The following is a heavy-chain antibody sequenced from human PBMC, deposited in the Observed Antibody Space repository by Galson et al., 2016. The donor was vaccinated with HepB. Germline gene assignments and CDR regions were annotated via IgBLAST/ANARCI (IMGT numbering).Heavy chain of an antibody. V-gene: IGHV3-23*01. CDR1: GFTFSNYG. J-gene: IGHJ4*02. CDR3: AKRHYYGSGSFDY. CDR2: VSYSGGST. D-gene: IGHD3-10*01. Sequence: SLRLSCAASGFTFSNYGVSWVRQAPGKGLEWVSTVSYSGGSTYYADSVKGRFTISRDNSKNTLFLQMNILRVEDTAIYYCAKRHYYGSGSFDYWGQGTLVTVSS.